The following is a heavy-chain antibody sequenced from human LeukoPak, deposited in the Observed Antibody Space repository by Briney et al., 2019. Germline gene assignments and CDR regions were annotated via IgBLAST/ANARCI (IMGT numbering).Heavy chain of an antibody. Sequence: GGSLRLSCAASGFTFNDYYMSWIRQAPGKGLEWLSYINIGGTNTHYADPVKGRFTISRDNAKKYLYLEMNNLRADDTAVYYCATDGAGFDTWGQGVLVTVSS. CDR1: GFTFNDYY. V-gene: IGHV3-11*01. J-gene: IGHJ5*02. CDR2: INIGGTNT. CDR3: ATDGAGFDT.